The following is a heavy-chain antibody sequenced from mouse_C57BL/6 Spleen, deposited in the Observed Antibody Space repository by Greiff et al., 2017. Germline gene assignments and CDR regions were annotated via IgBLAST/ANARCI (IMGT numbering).Heavy chain of an antibody. V-gene: IGHV1-82*01. Sequence: VQLQQSGPELVKPGASVKISCKASGYAFSGSWMNWVKQRPGKGLEWIGRIFPGDGDTNYNGKFKGKATLTADKSSNTAYMQLSSLPSEDSAVYFCAANSYFDYWGQGTTLTVSS. CDR1: GYAFSGSW. J-gene: IGHJ2*01. D-gene: IGHD4-1*01. CDR3: AANSYFDY. CDR2: IFPGDGDT.